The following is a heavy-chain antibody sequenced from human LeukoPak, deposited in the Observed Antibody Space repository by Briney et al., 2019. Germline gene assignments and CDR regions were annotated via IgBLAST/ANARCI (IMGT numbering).Heavy chain of an antibody. D-gene: IGHD3-10*01. V-gene: IGHV1-18*04. CDR2: ISAYNGHT. CDR1: GYTFTSYG. Sequence: ASVKVSCKASGYTFTSYGISWVRQAPGQGLEWMGWISAYNGHTNYAQKLQGRVTMTTDTSTSTAYMELRSLRSDDTAVYYCVRDHHYYGSGKYDNPRGYYYYYMDVWGKGTTVTISS. J-gene: IGHJ6*03. CDR3: VRDHHYYGSGKYDNPRGYYYYYMDV.